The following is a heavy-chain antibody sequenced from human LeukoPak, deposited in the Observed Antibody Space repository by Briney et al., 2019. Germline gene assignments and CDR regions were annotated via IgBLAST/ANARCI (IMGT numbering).Heavy chain of an antibody. D-gene: IGHD3-22*01. CDR3: ARKGPYDSSGYYSEYWYFDL. CDR2: INPNTGDT. Sequence: ASVKVSYKASGYSFTGYYMHWVRQAPGQGLEWMGWINPNTGDTNYAQKFQGRITVTRDTSISTAYMELSRLRFDDTAVYYCARKGPYDSSGYYSEYWYFDLWGRGTLVTVPS. V-gene: IGHV1-2*02. CDR1: GYSFTGYY. J-gene: IGHJ2*01.